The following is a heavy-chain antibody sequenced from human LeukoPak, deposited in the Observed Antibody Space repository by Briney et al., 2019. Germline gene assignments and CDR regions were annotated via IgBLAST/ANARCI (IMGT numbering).Heavy chain of an antibody. D-gene: IGHD3-22*01. Sequence: PGGSLRLSCAASGFTFSSYGMHWVRQAPGKGLEWVAFIRYDGSNKYYADSVKGRFTISRDNSKNTLYLQMNSLRAEDTAVYYCASLYYYDSSGHPWGQGTLVTVSS. CDR2: IRYDGSNK. J-gene: IGHJ5*02. CDR3: ASLYYYDSSGHP. V-gene: IGHV3-30*02. CDR1: GFTFSSYG.